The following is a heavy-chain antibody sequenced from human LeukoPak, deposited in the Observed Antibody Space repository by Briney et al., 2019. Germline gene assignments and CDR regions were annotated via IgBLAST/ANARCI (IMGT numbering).Heavy chain of an antibody. CDR3: VRDLVVYGNIDY. CDR1: GYSISSGYY. D-gene: IGHD2-8*02. V-gene: IGHV4-38-2*02. Sequence: SETLSLTCTVSGYSISSGYYWGWVRPSPGKGLEWIGTIYHSGTTYYNPSIKSRLSISMDTSKNQFSLKLTSVTAADTAVYFCVRDLVVYGNIDYWGQGTLVTVSS. CDR2: IYHSGTT. J-gene: IGHJ4*02.